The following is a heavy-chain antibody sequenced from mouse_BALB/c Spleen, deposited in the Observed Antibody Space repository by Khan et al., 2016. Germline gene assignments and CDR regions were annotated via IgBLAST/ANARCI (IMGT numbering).Heavy chain of an antibody. CDR3: ERGGLRGGAWFAY. D-gene: IGHD2-4*01. CDR1: GFTFSDYY. CDR2: ISAGGSYT. J-gene: IGHJ3*01. V-gene: IGHV5-4*02. Sequence: EVELVESGGGLVKPGGSLKLSCSASGFTFSDYYMYWVRQTPEKRLEWVATISAGGSYTYYPDSVKGRFTISRDNAKNNLYLQLSSLKSEDTAMYYCERGGLRGGAWFAYWGQGTLVTVSA.